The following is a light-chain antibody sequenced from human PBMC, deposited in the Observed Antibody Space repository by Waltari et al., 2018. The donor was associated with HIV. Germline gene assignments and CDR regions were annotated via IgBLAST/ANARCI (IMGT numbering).Light chain of an antibody. CDR2: DAS. V-gene: IGKV1-33*01. CDR1: QDIGNY. J-gene: IGKJ2*01. CDR3: QQYNSLPYT. Sequence: DIQMTQSPSSLSASVGDRVTITCQASQDIGNYLNWYQQKTGKAPKLLIYDASDLETGVPSRFSGSGSGTDFTFTVTSLQPEDIATYYCQQYNSLPYTFGRGTKLEIK.